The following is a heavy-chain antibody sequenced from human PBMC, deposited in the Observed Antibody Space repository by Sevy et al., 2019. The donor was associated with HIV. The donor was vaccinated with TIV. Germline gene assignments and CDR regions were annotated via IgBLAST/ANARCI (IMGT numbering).Heavy chain of an antibody. CDR2: VTSDGTT. Sequence: GGSLRLSCAASGLTLTTTGMSWVRQAPGKGLEWVAGVTSDGTTYYADSVRDRFTVSRDNSKNTLYLQLNSLRADGTAVFYCAGGDTTMITDLDYWGQGTLVTVSS. V-gene: IGHV3-23*01. CDR1: GLTLTTTG. CDR3: AGGDTTMITDLDY. D-gene: IGHD3-16*01. J-gene: IGHJ4*02.